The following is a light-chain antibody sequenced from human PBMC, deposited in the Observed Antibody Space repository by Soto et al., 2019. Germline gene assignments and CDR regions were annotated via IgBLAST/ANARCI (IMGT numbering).Light chain of an antibody. CDR1: SGHSSYA. J-gene: IGLJ1*01. CDR3: QTWGTDIPV. CDR2: LNSDGIH. Sequence: QPVLTQSPSVSASLGASVKLTCTLSSGHSSYAIAWHQQQPERGPRFLLKLNSDGIHNKGDGIPDRFSGSSSGAERFLTISSLQSEDEAEYYCQTWGTDIPVFGTGTKVTVL. V-gene: IGLV4-69*01.